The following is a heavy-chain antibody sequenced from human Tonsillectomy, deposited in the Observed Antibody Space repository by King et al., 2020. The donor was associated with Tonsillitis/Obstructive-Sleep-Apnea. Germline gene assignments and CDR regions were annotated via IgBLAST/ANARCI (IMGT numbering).Heavy chain of an antibody. CDR2: IYTSGST. Sequence: QLQESGPGLVKPSETLSLTCTVSGGSISSYYWSWIRQPAGKGLEWIGRIYTSGSTNYNPSLKSRVTMSVDTSKNQFSLKLSSVTAADTAVYYCARVGGDTAMIDDAFDIWGQGTMVTVSS. CDR3: ARVGGDTAMIDDAFDI. V-gene: IGHV4-4*07. J-gene: IGHJ3*02. D-gene: IGHD5-18*01. CDR1: GGSISSYY.